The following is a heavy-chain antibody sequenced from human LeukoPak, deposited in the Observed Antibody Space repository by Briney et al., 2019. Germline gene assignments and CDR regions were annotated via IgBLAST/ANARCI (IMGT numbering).Heavy chain of an antibody. CDR3: ARDFRDYVAY. CDR1: GFTFSSYS. Sequence: PGGSLRLSCAASGFTFSSYSMNWVRQAPGKGLEWVSSISSSSSYIYYADSVKGRFTISRDNAKNSLYLQMNSQRAEDTAVYYCARDFRDYVAYWGQGTLVTVSS. J-gene: IGHJ4*02. V-gene: IGHV3-21*01. CDR2: ISSSSSYI.